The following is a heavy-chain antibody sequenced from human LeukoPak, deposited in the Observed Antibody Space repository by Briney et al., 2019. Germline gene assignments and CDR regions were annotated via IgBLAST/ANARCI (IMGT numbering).Heavy chain of an antibody. J-gene: IGHJ4*02. CDR2: ITSRDGTT. Sequence: QTGGSLILSCAASGFTFTIYAMSWVRQAPGRGLEWVSSITSRDGTTYYAGSVRGRLTISRDNSKNTLYLQMNSLRVEDTAVYFCARDRPNYYGSDGHYYRRDGDYWGQGTLVTVSS. CDR1: GFTFTIYA. D-gene: IGHD3-22*01. V-gene: IGHV3-23*01. CDR3: ARDRPNYYGSDGHYYRRDGDY.